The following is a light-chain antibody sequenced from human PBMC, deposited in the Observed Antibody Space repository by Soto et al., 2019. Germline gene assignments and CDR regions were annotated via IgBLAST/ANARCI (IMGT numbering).Light chain of an antibody. CDR1: QSVSSSY. CDR2: GAF. J-gene: IGKJ1*01. Sequence: EIVLTQSPGTLSLSPGERATLSCRARQSVSSSYLAWYQQKPGQAPRLLIYGAFKRATGIPDRFSGSGSGTDFTLTISRMEPEDFAVYGCQQYGSSPRTFGQGTKVDI. CDR3: QQYGSSPRT. V-gene: IGKV3-20*01.